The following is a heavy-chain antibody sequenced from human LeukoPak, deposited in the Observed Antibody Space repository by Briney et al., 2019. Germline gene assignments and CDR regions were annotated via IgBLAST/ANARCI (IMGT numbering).Heavy chain of an antibody. D-gene: IGHD3-22*01. J-gene: IGHJ4*02. Sequence: GGSLRLSCAASGFSFNSYAMSWVRQAPGKGLEWVSAISGSGGSTYYADSVKGRFTISRDNSKNMLYLQMNSLRAEDTAVYYCAKEGDYYDSSGYFDYWGQGTLVTVSS. CDR2: ISGSGGST. CDR1: GFSFNSYA. CDR3: AKEGDYYDSSGYFDY. V-gene: IGHV3-23*01.